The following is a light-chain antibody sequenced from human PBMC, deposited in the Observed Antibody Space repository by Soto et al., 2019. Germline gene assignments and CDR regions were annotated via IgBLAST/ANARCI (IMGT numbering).Light chain of an antibody. CDR3: QQYGSSPPIT. Sequence: EFVLTQSPGTLSLSPGERATLSCRASQSVSSSYLAWYQQKPGQDPRLLIYGASSRATGIPDRFSGSGSGTDFTLTISRLEPEDFAVYYCQQYGSSPPITFGQGTRLEIK. CDR1: QSVSSSY. CDR2: GAS. V-gene: IGKV3-20*01. J-gene: IGKJ5*01.